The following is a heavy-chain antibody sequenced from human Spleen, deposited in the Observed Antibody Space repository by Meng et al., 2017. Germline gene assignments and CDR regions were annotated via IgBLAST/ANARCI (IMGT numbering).Heavy chain of an antibody. CDR2: IKSKTDGGTT. V-gene: IGHV3-15*01. CDR3: ATDIYFDY. Sequence: GGSLRLSCAASGFIFSNAWMSWVRQAPGKGLEWVGRIKSKTDGGTTDYAAPVKGRFTISRDDSKNRLYLQVNSLKTEDTTVYYCATDIYFDYGGQGTLVTVSS. J-gene: IGHJ4*02. CDR1: GFIFSNAW.